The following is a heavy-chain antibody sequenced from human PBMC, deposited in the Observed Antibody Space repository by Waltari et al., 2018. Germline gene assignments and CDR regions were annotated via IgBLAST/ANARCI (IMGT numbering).Heavy chain of an antibody. CDR2: ITYDGSNK. Sequence: QVQLAESGGGVVQPGGSLRLSCAASGFTFSDYAMHWVRQAPGNGLEWVTLITYDGSNKYYADSVKGRFTIARDDSKNTLHLQMNSLRDEDTAIYYCARERRGYYAEYWGQGTLVTVSS. J-gene: IGHJ4*02. V-gene: IGHV3-30*02. CDR1: GFTFSDYA. CDR3: ARERRGYYAEY.